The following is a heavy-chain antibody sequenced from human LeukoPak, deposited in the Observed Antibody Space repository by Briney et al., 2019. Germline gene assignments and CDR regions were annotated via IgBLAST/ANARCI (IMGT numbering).Heavy chain of an antibody. J-gene: IGHJ5*02. CDR2: ISHSGST. D-gene: IGHD3-10*01. CDR1: GGPFRGDH. CDR3: ARGGSGTWVDP. V-gene: IGHV4-34*01. Sequence: PSETLSLTCAVHGGPFRGDHWTWIRQPPGEGLEWIGEISHSGSTNYNPSLKSRVTISVDTSKNQFSLKLSSVTAADTAVYYCARGGSGTWVDPWGQGTLVTVSS.